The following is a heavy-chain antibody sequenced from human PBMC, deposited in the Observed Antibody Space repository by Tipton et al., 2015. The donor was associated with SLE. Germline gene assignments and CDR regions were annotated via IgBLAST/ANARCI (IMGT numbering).Heavy chain of an antibody. V-gene: IGHV4-34*01. CDR2: INHSGST. CDR3: ARDVEPNTFDI. D-gene: IGHD3-10*02. Sequence: TLSLTCAVYGGSFSGYYWSWIRQPPGKGLEWIGEINHSGSTNYNPSLKSRVTISVDTSKNQFSLKLSSVTAADTAVYYCARDVEPNTFDIWGQGTMVTVSS. J-gene: IGHJ3*02. CDR1: GGSFSGYY.